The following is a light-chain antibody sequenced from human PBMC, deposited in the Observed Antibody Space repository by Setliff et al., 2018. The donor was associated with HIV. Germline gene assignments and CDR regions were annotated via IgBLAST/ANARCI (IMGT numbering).Light chain of an antibody. Sequence: QSVLAQPPSASGTPGQRVPVSCSGRSSNIGRNYVYWYQQLPGTAPKLLISRSNQRPSGVPDRFSGSKSGTSASLAISGLRSEDEADYCCAAWDDGLSGYVFGTGTKVTVL. V-gene: IGLV1-47*01. CDR3: AAWDDGLSGYV. J-gene: IGLJ1*01. CDR2: RSN. CDR1: SSNIGRNY.